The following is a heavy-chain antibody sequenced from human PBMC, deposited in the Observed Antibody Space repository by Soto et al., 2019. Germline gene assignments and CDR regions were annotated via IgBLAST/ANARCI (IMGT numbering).Heavy chain of an antibody. CDR3: AREDDGGDRDYYGLDV. Sequence: SETLSLTCTVSGGSISYEYYHWTWIRQSPGKGLEWIGYIHYSGSIIYNPSFKSRVTISVDTSKNQFSLQLSSVTAADTAVFFCAREDDGGDRDYYGLDVWGQGTTVTVSS. CDR2: IHYSGSI. V-gene: IGHV4-30-4*08. CDR1: GGSISYEYYH. D-gene: IGHD2-21*02. J-gene: IGHJ6*02.